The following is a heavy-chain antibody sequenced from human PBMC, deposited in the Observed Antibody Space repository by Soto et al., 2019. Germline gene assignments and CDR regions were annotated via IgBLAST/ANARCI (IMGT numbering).Heavy chain of an antibody. CDR2: IYYSGST. Sequence: QLQLQESGPGLVKPSETLSLTCTVSGGSISSSSYYWGWIRQPPGKGLEWIGSIYYSGSTYYNPSLKSRVTISVDTSKNQFSLKLSSVTAADTAVYYCARHIVNGIVGAALRYWGQGTLVTVSS. V-gene: IGHV4-39*01. CDR3: ARHIVNGIVGAALRY. D-gene: IGHD1-26*01. J-gene: IGHJ4*02. CDR1: GGSISSSSYY.